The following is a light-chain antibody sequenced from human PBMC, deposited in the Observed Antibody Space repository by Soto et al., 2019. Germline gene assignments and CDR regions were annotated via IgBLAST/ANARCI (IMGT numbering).Light chain of an antibody. Sequence: EIVLTQSPATLSLSPGERATLSYRASHSVTSSLAWFQHKPGQAPRLLIYDASNRATGIPARFSGSGSGTDFTLTISSLEPEDFAIYYCQQRSNWPRTFGQGTKLEIK. V-gene: IGKV3-11*01. CDR2: DAS. CDR3: QQRSNWPRT. CDR1: HSVTSS. J-gene: IGKJ2*01.